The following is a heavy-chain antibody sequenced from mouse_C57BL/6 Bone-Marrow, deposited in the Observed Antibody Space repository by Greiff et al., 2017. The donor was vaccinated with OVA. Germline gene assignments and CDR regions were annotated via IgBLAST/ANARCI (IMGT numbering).Heavy chain of an antibody. CDR3: ARHVSPGYFDV. J-gene: IGHJ1*03. Sequence: EVKVVESGGGLVQPGESLKLSCESNEYEFPSHDMSWVSKTPEKRLELVAAINSDGGSTYYPDTMERRFIISRDNTKKTLYLQMSSLRSESTAFYCCARHVSPGYFDVWGTGTTVTVSS. V-gene: IGHV5-2*01. CDR2: INSDGGST. CDR1: EYEFPSHD.